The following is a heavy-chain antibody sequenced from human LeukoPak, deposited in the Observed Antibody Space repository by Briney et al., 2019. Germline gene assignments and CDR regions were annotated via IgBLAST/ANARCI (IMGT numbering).Heavy chain of an antibody. CDR3: ARDGDYYDSSGRNWFDP. CDR2: ISYDGSNK. CDR1: GFTFSSYA. Sequence: PGRSLRLSCAASGFTFSSYAMHWVRQAPGKGLEWVAVISYDGSNKYCADSVKGRFTISRDNSKNTLYLQMNSLRAEDTAVYYCARDGDYYDSSGRNWFDPWGQGTLVTVCS. J-gene: IGHJ5*02. V-gene: IGHV3-30*01. D-gene: IGHD3-22*01.